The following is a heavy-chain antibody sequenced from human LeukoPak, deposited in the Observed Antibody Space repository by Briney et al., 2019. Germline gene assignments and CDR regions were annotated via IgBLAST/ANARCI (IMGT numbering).Heavy chain of an antibody. CDR3: ARHPERLFWSGPFGGYYFDY. CDR1: GGSISSSSYY. D-gene: IGHD3-3*01. CDR2: IYYSGST. J-gene: IGHJ4*02. Sequence: SETLSLTCTVSGGSISSSSYYWGWIRQPPGKGLEWIGSIYYSGSTYYNPSLKSRVTISVDTSKNQFSLKLSSVTAADTAVYYYARHPERLFWSGPFGGYYFDYWGQGTLVTVSS. V-gene: IGHV4-39*01.